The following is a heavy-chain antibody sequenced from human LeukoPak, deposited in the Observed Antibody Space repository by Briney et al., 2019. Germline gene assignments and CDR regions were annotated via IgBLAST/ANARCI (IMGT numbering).Heavy chain of an antibody. J-gene: IGHJ4*02. CDR2: IYHSGST. CDR3: ARVEPLVRTVTAQGAFDY. V-gene: IGHV4-38-2*02. CDR1: GYSISSGYY. D-gene: IGHD2-21*02. Sequence: PSETLSLTCTVSGYSISSGYYWGWIRQPPGKGLEWIGSIYHSGSTYYNPSLKSRVTISVDTSKNQFSLKLSSVTAADTAVYYCARVEPLVRTVTAQGAFDYWGQGTLVTVSS.